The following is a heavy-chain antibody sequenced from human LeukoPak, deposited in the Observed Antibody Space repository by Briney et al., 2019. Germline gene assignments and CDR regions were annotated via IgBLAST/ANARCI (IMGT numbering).Heavy chain of an antibody. Sequence: ASVKVSCKASNYTFTSYGISWVRQAPGQGLEWMGWISGYNGNTNYAQKLQGRVTMTTDTSTSTAYMELRSLRSDDTAVYYCARIRITIFGVLISENWFDPWGQGTLVTVSS. D-gene: IGHD3-3*01. J-gene: IGHJ5*02. CDR3: ARIRITIFGVLISENWFDP. CDR1: NYTFTSYG. CDR2: ISGYNGNT. V-gene: IGHV1-18*01.